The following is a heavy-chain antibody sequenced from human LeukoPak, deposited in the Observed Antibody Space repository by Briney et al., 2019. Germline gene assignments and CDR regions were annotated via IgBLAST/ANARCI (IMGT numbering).Heavy chain of an antibody. CDR2: MNPNSGNT. CDR3: ARGLKRYSSGWTYFDP. CDR1: GYTFTSYG. D-gene: IGHD6-19*01. V-gene: IGHV1-8*03. J-gene: IGHJ5*02. Sequence: GASVKVSCKASGYTFTSYGISWVRQAPGQGLEWMGWMNPNSGNTGYAQKFQGRVTITRNTSISTAYMELSSLRSEDTAVYYCARGLKRYSSGWTYFDPWGQGTLVTVSS.